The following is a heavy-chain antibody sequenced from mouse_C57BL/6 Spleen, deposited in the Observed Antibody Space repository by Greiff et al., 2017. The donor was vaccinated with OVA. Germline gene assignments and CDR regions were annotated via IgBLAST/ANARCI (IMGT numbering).Heavy chain of an antibody. D-gene: IGHD4-1*01. Sequence: SGAELVRPGASVTLSCKASGYTFTDYEMHWVKQTPVHGLEWIGAIDPETGGTAYNQKFKGKAILTADKSSSTAYMELRSLTSEDSAVYYCTREELGAYWGQGTLVTVSA. CDR3: TREELGAY. V-gene: IGHV1-15*01. CDR1: GYTFTDYE. J-gene: IGHJ3*01. CDR2: IDPETGGT.